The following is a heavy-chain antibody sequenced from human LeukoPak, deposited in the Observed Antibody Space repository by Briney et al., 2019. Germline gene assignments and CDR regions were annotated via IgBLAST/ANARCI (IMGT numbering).Heavy chain of an antibody. CDR3: TQGTSYDILTGYYQGFDY. V-gene: IGHV3-23*01. D-gene: IGHD3-9*01. CDR1: GFTFSNYA. Sequence: GGSLRLSCAASGFTFSNYAISWVRQAPWKRLEWVSAISGSGGSTYYADSVKGRFTISRDNSKGTLYLQMNRLRVEDTAVYYCTQGTSYDILTGYYQGFDYWGQGTLVTVSS. J-gene: IGHJ4*02. CDR2: ISGSGGST.